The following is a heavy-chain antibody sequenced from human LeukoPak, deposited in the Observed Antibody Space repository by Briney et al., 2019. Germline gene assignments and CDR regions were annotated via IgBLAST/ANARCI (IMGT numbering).Heavy chain of an antibody. CDR2: IYYSGST. Sequence: SETLSLTCTVSGGSISSSSYYWGWIRQPPGKGLEWIGSIYYSGSTYYNPSLKRRATISEDTSKNEFSLKLSSVTAADTAVYYCARHGSTSGWYRSHFDYWGQGTLVTASS. D-gene: IGHD6-19*01. CDR3: ARHGSTSGWYRSHFDY. J-gene: IGHJ4*02. V-gene: IGHV4-39*01. CDR1: GGSISSSSYY.